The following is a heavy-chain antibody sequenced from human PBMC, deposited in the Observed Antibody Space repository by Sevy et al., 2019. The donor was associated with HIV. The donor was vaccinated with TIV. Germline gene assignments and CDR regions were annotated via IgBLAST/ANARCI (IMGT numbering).Heavy chain of an antibody. J-gene: IGHJ5*01. Sequence: GGSLRLSCAASGFTVSSYYMSWVRQAPGKGLEWVSLIYTGGATYYADSVKGRFTISKDNSKNTVFLQMDGLRTEDTADYYCAREVGADWGDDCFLGWFDSWGQGALVTVSS. V-gene: IGHV3-66*02. D-gene: IGHD2-21*02. CDR3: AREVGADWGDDCFLGWFDS. CDR1: GFTVSSYY. CDR2: IYTGGAT.